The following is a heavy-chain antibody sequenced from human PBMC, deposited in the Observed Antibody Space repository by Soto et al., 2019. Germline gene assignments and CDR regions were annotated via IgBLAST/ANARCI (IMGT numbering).Heavy chain of an antibody. V-gene: IGHV3-30-3*01. Sequence: GGSLRLSCAASGFTFSAYAMHWVRQAPGKGLEWVAVISYDGINKYHAGSVKGRLTISRDNSKNPLYLQMNSLRAEDTAVYYCARDTDHGDSQLVFDYWGQGTPVTVSS. D-gene: IGHD4-17*01. J-gene: IGHJ4*02. CDR3: ARDTDHGDSQLVFDY. CDR1: GFTFSAYA. CDR2: ISYDGINK.